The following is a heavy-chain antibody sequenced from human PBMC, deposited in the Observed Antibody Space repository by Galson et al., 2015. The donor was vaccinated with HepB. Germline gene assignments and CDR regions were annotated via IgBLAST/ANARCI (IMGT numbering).Heavy chain of an antibody. CDR1: GFTFRNYS. J-gene: IGHJ1*01. Sequence: SLRLSCAASGFTFRNYSMNWVRQTPGKGLEWVTYINSRGDSPYYADSVKGRFAISRDNAKNSLYLQMNSLRNEDTAVYYCVRDWPDSFHHWGQGTLVTVSS. V-gene: IGHV3-48*02. CDR2: INSRGDSP. CDR3: VRDWPDSFHH.